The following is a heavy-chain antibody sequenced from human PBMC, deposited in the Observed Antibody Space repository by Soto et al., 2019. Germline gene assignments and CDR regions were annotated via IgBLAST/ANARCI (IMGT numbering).Heavy chain of an antibody. CDR2: IIPIFGTA. J-gene: IGHJ6*02. D-gene: IGHD7-27*01. CDR1: GGTFSSYA. Sequence: GASVKVSCKASGGTFSSYAISWVRQAPGQGLEWMGGIIPIFGTANYAQKFQGRVTITAGKSTSTAYMELSSLRSEDTAVYYCARDVPIAGVDVWGQGTTVTVSS. CDR3: ARDVPIAGVDV. V-gene: IGHV1-69*06.